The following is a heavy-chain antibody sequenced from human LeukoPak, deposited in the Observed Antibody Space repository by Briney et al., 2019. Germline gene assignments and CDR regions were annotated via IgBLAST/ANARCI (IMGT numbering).Heavy chain of an antibody. CDR2: IYTSGST. V-gene: IGHV4-61*02. J-gene: IGHJ4*02. CDR3: ASRKLGNDY. D-gene: IGHD7-27*01. Sequence: SQTLSLTCTVSTGSITSGRYYWSWIRQPAGKGLEWIGRIYTSGSTNYNPSLKSRVTISEDTSKNQFSLKLISVTAADTAVYYCASRKLGNDYWGQGTLVTVSS. CDR1: TGSITSGRYY.